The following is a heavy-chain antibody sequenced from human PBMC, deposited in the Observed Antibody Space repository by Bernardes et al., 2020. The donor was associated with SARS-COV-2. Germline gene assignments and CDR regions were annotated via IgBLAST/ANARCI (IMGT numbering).Heavy chain of an antibody. J-gene: IGHJ6*02. CDR1: GFTFSLYA. CDR3: VKDDATHDFWSGGFDNYYPMDA. Sequence: GGSLRLSCSASGFTFSLYAMGWARQAPGKGLEWISPVFASGDTTFYADSVKGRFTISRDNSKNNLFLQMSGLRAEDTAVYYCVKDDATHDFWSGGFDNYYPMDAWGQGTTVTVSS. V-gene: IGHV3-23*01. D-gene: IGHD3-3*01. CDR2: VFASGDTT.